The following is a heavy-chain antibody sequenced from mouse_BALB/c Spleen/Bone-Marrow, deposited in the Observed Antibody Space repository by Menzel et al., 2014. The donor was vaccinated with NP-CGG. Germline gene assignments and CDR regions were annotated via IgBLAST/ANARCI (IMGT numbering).Heavy chain of an antibody. CDR3: GRDRGGSSRALDY. D-gene: IGHD1-1*02. CDR2: IWAGGST. Sequence: VKLVESGPGLVAPSQNLSITCTVSGFSLTSYGVHWVRQPPGKGLEWLGVIWAGGSTIYNSALMSRLSISKDNSKSQVFLKMNSLQTDDTALCYCGRDRGGSSRALDYWGQGTSVTISS. J-gene: IGHJ4*01. CDR1: GFSLTSYG. V-gene: IGHV2-9*02.